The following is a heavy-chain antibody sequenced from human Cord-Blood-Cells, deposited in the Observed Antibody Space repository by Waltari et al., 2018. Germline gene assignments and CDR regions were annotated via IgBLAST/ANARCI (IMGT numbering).Heavy chain of an antibody. J-gene: IGHJ3*02. V-gene: IGHV1-2*02. CDR1: GYTFTGYY. CDR3: ARGGGYYAFDI. Sequence: QVQLVQSGAEVKKPGASVKVSCKASGYTFTGYYMHWVRQAPGQGLEWMEWINPNSGGTNYAKKFQGRLTMTRDTSISTAYMELSGLRSDDTAVYYCARGGGYYAFDIWGQGTMVTVSS. D-gene: IGHD3-22*01. CDR2: INPNSGGT.